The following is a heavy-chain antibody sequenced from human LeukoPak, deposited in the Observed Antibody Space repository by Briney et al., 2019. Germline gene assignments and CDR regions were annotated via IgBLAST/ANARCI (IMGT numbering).Heavy chain of an antibody. CDR2: IDPGDSDI. CDR3: ARTHTYRSDY. V-gene: IGHV5-51*01. Sequence: GESLQISCQGSGSTFPSYWIGWVRQLPGKGLEWMGIIDPGDSDISYSPSFQGQVTISADNSISTAYLQWSSLKASDTAMYYCARTHTYRSDYWGQGTLVTVSS. J-gene: IGHJ4*02. CDR1: GSTFPSYW. D-gene: IGHD2-21*01.